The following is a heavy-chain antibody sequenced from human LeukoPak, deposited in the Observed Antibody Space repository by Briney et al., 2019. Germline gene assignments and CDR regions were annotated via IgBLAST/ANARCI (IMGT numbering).Heavy chain of an antibody. D-gene: IGHD5-24*01. J-gene: IGHJ4*02. Sequence: GESLKISCKGSGYTFTSFWIGWVRQMPGKGLEWMGIIYPADSDTRYSPSLQGQVTISADKSISTAYLQWNSLKASDTAIYYCGRLRDGYSDYWGQGTLVTVSS. CDR2: IYPADSDT. V-gene: IGHV5-51*01. CDR1: GYTFTSFW. CDR3: GRLRDGYSDY.